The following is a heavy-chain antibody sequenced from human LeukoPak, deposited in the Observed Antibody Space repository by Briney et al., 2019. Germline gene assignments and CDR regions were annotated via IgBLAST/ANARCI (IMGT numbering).Heavy chain of an antibody. Sequence: SETLSLTCVVSGASISSGGYSWSWIRQPPGKGLEWIGYIYHSGSTSYNPSLKSRVTMSVDRPKNQFSLKLSSVTAADTAVYYCARDTSYYDVLSGFYKKCFDPGGQGTLVTVSS. D-gene: IGHD3-9*01. CDR3: ARDTSYYDVLSGFYKKCFDP. CDR2: IYHSGST. J-gene: IGHJ5*02. V-gene: IGHV4-30-2*01. CDR1: GASISSGGYS.